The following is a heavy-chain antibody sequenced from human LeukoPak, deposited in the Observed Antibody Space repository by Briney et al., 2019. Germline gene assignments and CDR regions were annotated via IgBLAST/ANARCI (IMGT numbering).Heavy chain of an antibody. D-gene: IGHD2-2*01. CDR3: ARDIVVVPAAEKVYNWFDP. Sequence: SETLSLTCTVSGGSISSYYWNWIRQPPGKGLEWIGYIYYSGSTNYNPSLKSRVTISVDTSKNQFSLKLSSVTAADTAVYYCARDIVVVPAAEKVYNWFDPWGQGTLVTVSS. CDR1: GGSISSYY. CDR2: IYYSGST. V-gene: IGHV4-59*01. J-gene: IGHJ5*02.